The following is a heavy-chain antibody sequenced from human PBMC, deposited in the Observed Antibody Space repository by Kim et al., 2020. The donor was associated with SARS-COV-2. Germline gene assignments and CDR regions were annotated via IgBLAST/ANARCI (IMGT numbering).Heavy chain of an antibody. Sequence: SETLSLTCTVSGGSISSYYWSWIRQPPGKGLEWIGYIYYSGSTNYNPSLKSRVTISVDTSKNQFSLKLSSVTAADTAVYYCASNHCGGDCYSDWYFDLWCRGTLVTVSS. CDR3: ASNHCGGDCYSDWYFDL. D-gene: IGHD2-21*02. CDR2: IYYSGST. J-gene: IGHJ2*01. V-gene: IGHV4-59*13. CDR1: GGSISSYY.